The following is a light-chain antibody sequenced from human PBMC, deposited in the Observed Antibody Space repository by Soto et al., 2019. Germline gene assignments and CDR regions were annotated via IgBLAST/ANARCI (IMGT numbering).Light chain of an antibody. Sequence: DIQMTQSPSTLSASVGDRVTITCRASQSLNSLLAWYQQKPGRAPKLLIYDASTLASGVPSRFSGSGSGTEFTLTISSLQTDDFATYYCQQYNSYSSWTFGQGTKVEI. CDR3: QQYNSYSSWT. J-gene: IGKJ1*01. CDR2: DAS. CDR1: QSLNSL. V-gene: IGKV1-5*01.